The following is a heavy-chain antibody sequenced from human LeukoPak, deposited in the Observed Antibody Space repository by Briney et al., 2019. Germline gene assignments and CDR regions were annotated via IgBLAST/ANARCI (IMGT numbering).Heavy chain of an antibody. D-gene: IGHD3-22*01. V-gene: IGHV3-9*01. J-gene: IGHJ3*02. CDR1: GYTFDDYA. CDR3: ARDIMGYYNSSGYYYSNAFDM. CDR2: IIWNSGSI. Sequence: GGSLRLSCAASGYTFDDYAMHWVRQAPGKGLEWVSGIIWNSGSIGYADSVKGRFTISRDNAKNSLYLQMNRLKAEETALYCCARDIMGYYNSSGYYYSNAFDMWGQETMVTVSS.